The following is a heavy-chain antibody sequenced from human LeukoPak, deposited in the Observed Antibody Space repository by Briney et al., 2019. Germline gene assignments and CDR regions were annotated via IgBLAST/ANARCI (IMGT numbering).Heavy chain of an antibody. V-gene: IGHV3-11*04. CDR3: ARDRFTSGWYNGY. CDR2: ISSTGSTI. J-gene: IGHJ4*02. Sequence: GGSLRLSCAGSGFTFSDYYISWIRQAPGKDLEWVLYISSTGSTIYYADSVKGRFSISRDNAKNSLFLQMNSLRVEDTAVYYCARDRFTSGWYNGYWGQGTLVTVSS. CDR1: GFTFSDYY. D-gene: IGHD6-19*01.